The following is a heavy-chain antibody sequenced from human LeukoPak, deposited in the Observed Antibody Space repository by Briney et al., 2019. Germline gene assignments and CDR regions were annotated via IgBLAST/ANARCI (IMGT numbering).Heavy chain of an antibody. V-gene: IGHV3-48*01. Sequence: PGGSLRLSCAASGFTFTIFGLNWVRPAPGKGPEWVSYIDARSGITYYADSVQGRFTISRDDARESVFLQMDGLRVDDTAVYYCARTYDFGRGPPGDAFDNWGPGTWVIVSA. CDR1: GFTFTIFG. CDR3: ARTYDFGRGPPGDAFDN. D-gene: IGHD3-3*01. CDR2: IDARSGIT. J-gene: IGHJ3*02.